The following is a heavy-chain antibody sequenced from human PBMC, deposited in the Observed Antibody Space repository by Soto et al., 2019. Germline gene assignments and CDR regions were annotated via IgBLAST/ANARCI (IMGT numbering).Heavy chain of an antibody. D-gene: IGHD2-15*01. J-gene: IGHJ4*02. CDR1: GGSISSSSYY. CDR2: IYYSGST. Sequence: PSETLSLTCTVSGGSISSSSYYWGWIRKPPGKGLEWIGSIYYSGSTYYNPSLKSRVTISVDTSKNQFSLKLSSVTAADTAVYYCATTVLYYCSGGSCYSSPHFDYWGQGTLVTVSS. V-gene: IGHV4-39*01. CDR3: ATTVLYYCSGGSCYSSPHFDY.